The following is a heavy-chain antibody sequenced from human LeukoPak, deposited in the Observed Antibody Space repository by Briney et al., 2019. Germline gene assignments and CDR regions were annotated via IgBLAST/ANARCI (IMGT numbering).Heavy chain of an antibody. CDR3: ANRRLGRGAFDI. CDR1: GFTFSSYD. J-gene: IGHJ3*02. Sequence: GGSLRLSCAASGFTFSSYDMSWIRQAPGKGLEWVSEVSGSDESTKYVDSVKGRFTISRDNSKNTLYLLLNSLRVDDTAVYYCANRRLGRGAFDIWGQGTMVTVSS. V-gene: IGHV3-23*01. CDR2: VSGSDEST. D-gene: IGHD7-27*01.